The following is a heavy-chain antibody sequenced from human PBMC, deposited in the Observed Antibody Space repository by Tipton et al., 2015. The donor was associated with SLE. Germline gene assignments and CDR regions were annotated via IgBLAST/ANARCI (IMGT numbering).Heavy chain of an antibody. D-gene: IGHD2-21*01. CDR2: IYYSGST. Sequence: TLSLTCTVSGGSISSHCWSWIRQPPGKGLEWIGYIYYSGSTNYNPSLKSRVTISVDTSKNQFSLKLSSVTAADTAVYYCARGVWAYCGGDCYSPYYYYYGMDVWGQGTTVTVSS. V-gene: IGHV4-59*11. J-gene: IGHJ6*02. CDR3: ARGVWAYCGGDCYSPYYYYYGMDV. CDR1: GGSISSHC.